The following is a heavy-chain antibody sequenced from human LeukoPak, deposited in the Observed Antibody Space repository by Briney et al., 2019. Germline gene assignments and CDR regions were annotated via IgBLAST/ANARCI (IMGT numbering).Heavy chain of an antibody. CDR2: INHSGST. D-gene: IGHD3-22*01. CDR1: GGSFSGYY. CDR3: ARGPDFYDSRGYYPI. Sequence: PSETLSLTCAVYGGSFSGYYWSWIRQPPRKGLECIGEINHSGSTNYNPSLNSRLPISRDTSKNQFSLKLRSVTAADTAVVYCARGPDFYDSRGYYPIWGQGTLVTVSS. V-gene: IGHV4-34*01. J-gene: IGHJ4*02.